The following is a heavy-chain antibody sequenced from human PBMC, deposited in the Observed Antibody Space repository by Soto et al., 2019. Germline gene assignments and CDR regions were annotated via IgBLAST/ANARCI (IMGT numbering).Heavy chain of an antibody. V-gene: IGHV4-39*01. CDR1: GGSISSTTYY. D-gene: IGHD3-22*01. J-gene: IGHJ1*01. CDR3: ARYYDTSNRPYFHH. CDR2: VYYSGTT. Sequence: SETLSLTCTVSGGSISSTTYYWAWIRQPPGKGLEWIGTVYYSGTTYYNPSLKTRLTISVDTSKNQFSLKLSSVTAADTAFYYCARYYDTSNRPYFHHWGQGTLVTV.